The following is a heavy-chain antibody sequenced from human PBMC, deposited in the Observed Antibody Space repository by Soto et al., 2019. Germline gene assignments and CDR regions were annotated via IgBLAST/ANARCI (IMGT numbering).Heavy chain of an antibody. Sequence: GGSLRLSCAASGFTFSSYGMHWVRQAPGEGLEWVAVIWYDGSNKYYADSVKGRFTISRDNSKNTLYLQMNSLRAEDTAVYYCARDPIGRQWLSIDYWGQGTLVTVSS. CDR2: IWYDGSNK. D-gene: IGHD6-19*01. CDR3: ARDPIGRQWLSIDY. V-gene: IGHV3-33*01. CDR1: GFTFSSYG. J-gene: IGHJ4*02.